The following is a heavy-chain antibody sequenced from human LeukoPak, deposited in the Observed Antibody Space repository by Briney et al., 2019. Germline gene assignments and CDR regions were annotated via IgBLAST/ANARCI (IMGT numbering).Heavy chain of an antibody. CDR3: ARGVNYYDSSGYYSLPSNFDY. V-gene: IGHV4-59*12. D-gene: IGHD3-22*01. CDR1: GGSISSYY. J-gene: IGHJ4*02. CDR2: IYYSGST. Sequence: SETLFLTCTVSGGSISSYYWSWIRQPPGKGLEWIGYIYYSGSTNYNPSLKSRVTISVDTSKNQFSLKLSSVTAADTAVYYCARGVNYYDSSGYYSLPSNFDYWGQGTLVTVSS.